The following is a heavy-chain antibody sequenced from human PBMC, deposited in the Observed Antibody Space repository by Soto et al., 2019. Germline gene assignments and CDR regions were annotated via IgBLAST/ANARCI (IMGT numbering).Heavy chain of an antibody. Sequence: PGESLKISCEGSGYSFTSYWIGWVRQMPGKGLEWMGIIYPGDSDTRYSPSFQGQVTISADKSISTAYLQWSSLKASDTAMYYCARLLYDFWSGYYVYFDYWGQGTLVTVSS. J-gene: IGHJ4*02. CDR2: IYPGDSDT. V-gene: IGHV5-51*01. CDR1: GYSFTSYW. CDR3: ARLLYDFWSGYYVYFDY. D-gene: IGHD3-3*01.